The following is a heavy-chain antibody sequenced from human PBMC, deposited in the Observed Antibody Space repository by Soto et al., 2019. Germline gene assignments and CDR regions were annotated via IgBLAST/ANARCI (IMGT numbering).Heavy chain of an antibody. CDR2: VAANVTDR. V-gene: IGHV3-23*01. J-gene: IGHJ6*02. CDR1: GITFTTYA. D-gene: IGHD4-17*01. Sequence: GGSLRLSCAASGITFTTYAMSWVRQAPGKGLEWVSTVAANVTDRHYADFVKGRFTISRDNSKNTLSLQMNSLRVEDTAIYYCAGDYLRLNSLNGNFYSFGMDVWGQGTAVTVSS. CDR3: AGDYLRLNSLNGNFYSFGMDV.